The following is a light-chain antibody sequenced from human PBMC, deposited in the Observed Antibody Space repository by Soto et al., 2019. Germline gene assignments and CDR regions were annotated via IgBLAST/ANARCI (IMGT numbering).Light chain of an antibody. Sequence: DIQMTQSPSYVSASVGDRVTITCRASQGISSYLAWYQQKPGKAPKLLIFGTSTLQSGVPSRFSGSGAGTEFTLTISSLQPEDFATYYCQQTNSFPLTFGGGTKVDIK. CDR2: GTS. CDR3: QQTNSFPLT. CDR1: QGISSY. J-gene: IGKJ4*01. V-gene: IGKV1-12*01.